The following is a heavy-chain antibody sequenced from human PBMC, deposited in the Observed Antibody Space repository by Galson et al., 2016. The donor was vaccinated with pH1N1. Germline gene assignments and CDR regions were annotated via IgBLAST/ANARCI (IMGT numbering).Heavy chain of an antibody. Sequence: SLRLSCAASGFTFSSYGIHWVRQAPGKGLEWVAVIWYDGSNKYYADSVKGRFSISRDNSKNTLYLQMHSLRAEDTAVYYCARNFGLSGSGRHFDFWGQGTLVTVSS. D-gene: IGHD3-16*01. CDR3: ARNFGLSGSGRHFDF. V-gene: IGHV3-33*01. CDR2: IWYDGSNK. CDR1: GFTFSSYG. J-gene: IGHJ4*02.